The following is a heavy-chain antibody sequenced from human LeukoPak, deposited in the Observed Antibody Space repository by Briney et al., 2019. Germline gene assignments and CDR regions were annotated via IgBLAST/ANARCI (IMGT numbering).Heavy chain of an antibody. CDR1: GYTFTGYY. D-gene: IGHD3-3*01. Sequence: ASVKVSCKASGYTFTGYYMHWVRQAPGQGLEWMGWINPNSGGTNYAQKFQGRVTMTRDTSISTAYMELSRLRSDDTAVYYCARGITIFPYYYMDVWGKGTTVTVSS. CDR3: ARGITIFPYYYMDV. V-gene: IGHV1-2*02. CDR2: INPNSGGT. J-gene: IGHJ6*03.